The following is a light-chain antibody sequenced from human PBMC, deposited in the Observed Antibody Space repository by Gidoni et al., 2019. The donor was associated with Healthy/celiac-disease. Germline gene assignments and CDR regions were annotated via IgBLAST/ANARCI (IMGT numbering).Light chain of an antibody. Sequence: YELTQPPSVAVSPGQTASITCSGDKLGDKYACWYQQKPGQSPVLVIYQDSKRPSGIPERFSGSNSGNTATLTISGTQAMDEADYYCQAWDSSTAVFGGGTKLTVL. CDR2: QDS. V-gene: IGLV3-1*01. J-gene: IGLJ2*01. CDR1: KLGDKY. CDR3: QAWDSSTAV.